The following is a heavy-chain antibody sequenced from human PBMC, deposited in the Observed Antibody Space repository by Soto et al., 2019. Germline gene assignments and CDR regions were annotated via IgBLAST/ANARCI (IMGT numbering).Heavy chain of an antibody. V-gene: IGHV4-39*01. CDR2: IYYSWST. CDR1: CGSISSSSYY. CDR3: ARQSPKDPSDYGDYYYYYGMEV. J-gene: IGHJ6*02. Sequence: SDTLSLTCNVSCGSISSSSYYWVLIRQPPWKWLDWIGSIYYSWSTYYNPSLKSRVTISVDTSKNQFSLKLSSVTAADTAVYYCARQSPKDPSDYGDYYYYYGMEVWGQGTTVTVSS. D-gene: IGHD4-17*01.